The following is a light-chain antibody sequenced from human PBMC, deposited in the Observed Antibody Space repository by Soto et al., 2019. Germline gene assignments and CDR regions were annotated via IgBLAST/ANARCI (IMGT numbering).Light chain of an antibody. J-gene: IGKJ5*01. CDR1: QGVTTN. Sequence: EIVMTQSPGTLSVSPGERATLPCRAGQGVTTNFAWYQQKSGQSPRLLIYDVSIRATGVPARFSGTGSETDFTLTISGLQSEDSAVYFCQQYNNWPFSFGQGTRLEI. CDR2: DVS. CDR3: QQYNNWPFS. V-gene: IGKV3-15*01.